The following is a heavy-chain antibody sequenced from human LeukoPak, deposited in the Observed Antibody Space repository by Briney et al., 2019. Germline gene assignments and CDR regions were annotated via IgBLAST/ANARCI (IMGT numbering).Heavy chain of an antibody. Sequence: GRSLRLSCAAPGFTFSSYGMHWVRQAPGKGLEWVAVIWYDGSNKYYADSVKGRFTISRDNSKITLYLQMNSLRAEDTAVYYCARDRDGYNYIDYWGQGTLVTVSS. CDR2: IWYDGSNK. D-gene: IGHD5-24*01. V-gene: IGHV3-33*01. J-gene: IGHJ4*02. CDR3: ARDRDGYNYIDY. CDR1: GFTFSSYG.